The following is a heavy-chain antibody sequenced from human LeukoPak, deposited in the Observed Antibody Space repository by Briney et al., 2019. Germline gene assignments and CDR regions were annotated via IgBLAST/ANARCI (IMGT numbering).Heavy chain of an antibody. V-gene: IGHV3-30-3*01. D-gene: IGHD2-21*02. CDR2: ISYDGSNK. Sequence: GRSLRLSCAASGFTFSSYAMHWVRQAPGKGLEWVAVISYDGSNKYYADSVKGRFTISRDNSKNTLYLQMSSPRAEDTAVYYCARAYCGGDCPLGYWGQGTLVTVSS. CDR3: ARAYCGGDCPLGY. J-gene: IGHJ4*02. CDR1: GFTFSSYA.